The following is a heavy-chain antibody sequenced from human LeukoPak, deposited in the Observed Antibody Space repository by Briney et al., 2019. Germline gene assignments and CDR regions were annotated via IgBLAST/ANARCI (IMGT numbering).Heavy chain of an antibody. CDR2: INHTGST. V-gene: IGHV4-34*01. Sequence: PSETLSLTCAVYGGSFSGYWSWIRQPPGKGLERIGEINHTGSTSYNPSLKSRVTISVDTSKNQFSLKLSSVTAADTAVYFCARRSHYSGWYVWGQGTLVTVSS. D-gene: IGHD6-19*01. J-gene: IGHJ1*01. CDR3: ARRSHYSGWYV. CDR1: GGSFSGY.